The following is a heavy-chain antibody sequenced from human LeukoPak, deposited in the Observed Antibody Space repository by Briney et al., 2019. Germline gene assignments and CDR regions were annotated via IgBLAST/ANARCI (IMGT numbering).Heavy chain of an antibody. V-gene: IGHV1-18*01. CDR3: AVLMAYATYEIFDY. CDR2: ISAYNGNT. CDR1: GYTFTSYG. Sequence: ASVKVSCKASGYTFTSYGISWVRQAPGQGLEWMGWISAYNGNTNYAQKLQGRVTMTTDTSTSTAYMELRSLRSDDTAVYYCAVLMAYATYEIFDYWGQGTLVTVSS. D-gene: IGHD2-8*01. J-gene: IGHJ4*02.